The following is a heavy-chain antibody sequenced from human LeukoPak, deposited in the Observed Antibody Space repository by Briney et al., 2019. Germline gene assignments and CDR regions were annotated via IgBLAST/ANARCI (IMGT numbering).Heavy chain of an antibody. CDR1: GDSISDFS. Sequence: PSETLSVTCTVSGDSISDFSWTWIRQTPGKGLEWIGFISSSGTSHYSPSLESRVTFSLDTSKSQFSLSLKSVTAADTAVYYCARVFRGAVTSNWFDPWGQGILVTVSS. CDR3: ARVFRGAVTSNWFDP. J-gene: IGHJ5*02. V-gene: IGHV4-59*01. CDR2: ISSSGTS. D-gene: IGHD3-3*01.